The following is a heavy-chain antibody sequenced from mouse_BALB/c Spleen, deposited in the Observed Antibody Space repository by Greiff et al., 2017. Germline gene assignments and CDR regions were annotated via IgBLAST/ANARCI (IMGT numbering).Heavy chain of an antibody. CDR3: GRHGYDSAWFAY. D-gene: IGHD2-2*01. CDR2: ISSAGGST. V-gene: IGHV5-12-1*01. Sequence: DVKLVESGGGLVKPGGSLKLSCAASGFAFSSYDMSWVRQTPEKRLEWVAYISSAGGSTYYPDTVKGRFTISRDNAKNTLYLQMSSLKSEDTAMYCCGRHGYDSAWFAYWGQGTLVTVSA. J-gene: IGHJ3*01. CDR1: GFAFSSYD.